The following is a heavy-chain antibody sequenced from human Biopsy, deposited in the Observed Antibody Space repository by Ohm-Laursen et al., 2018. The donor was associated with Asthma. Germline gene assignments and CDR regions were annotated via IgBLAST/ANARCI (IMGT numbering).Heavy chain of an antibody. CDR3: ATDSGVLPLGD. V-gene: IGHV4-34*01. CDR2: THHSGYT. Sequence: SDTLSLTCLVYGGSFSSNYWSWIRQTPGKGLEWLGDTHHSGYTNYNPSLSSRLTLSVDRSKNQISLKLTSVTAADTATYYCATDSGVLPLGDWGQGSLVTVSS. CDR1: GGSFSSNY. D-gene: IGHD4-17*01. J-gene: IGHJ4*02.